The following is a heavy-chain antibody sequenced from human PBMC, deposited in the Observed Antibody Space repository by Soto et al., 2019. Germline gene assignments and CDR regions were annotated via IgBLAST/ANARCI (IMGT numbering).Heavy chain of an antibody. CDR2: ISYDGSSR. V-gene: IGHV3-30*18. D-gene: IGHD1-1*01. Sequence: QVQLVESGGGVVQPGRSLRLSCAASGFTFSNYGMHWVRQAPGKGLEWVAVISYDGSSRNFADSVKGRFTVSRDNSQNTLYLQLNSLRAEDSGVYDCGKDQAVPSGYGLDVW. J-gene: IGHJ6*01. CDR3: GKDQAVPSGYGLDV. CDR1: GFTFSNYG.